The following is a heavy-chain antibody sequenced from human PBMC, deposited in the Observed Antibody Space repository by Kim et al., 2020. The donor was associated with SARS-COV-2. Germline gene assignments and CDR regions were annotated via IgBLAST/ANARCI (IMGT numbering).Heavy chain of an antibody. CDR2: IYHSGST. V-gene: IGHV4-4*02. J-gene: IGHJ6*02. CDR1: GGSISSSNW. Sequence: SETLSLTCAVSGGSISSSNWWSWVRQPPGKGLEWIGEIYHSGSTNYNPSLKSRVTISVDKSKNQFSLKLSSVTAADTAVYYCARVVVVKSSDYYYGMDVWGQGTTVTVSS. D-gene: IGHD2-15*01. CDR3: ARVVVVKSSDYYYGMDV.